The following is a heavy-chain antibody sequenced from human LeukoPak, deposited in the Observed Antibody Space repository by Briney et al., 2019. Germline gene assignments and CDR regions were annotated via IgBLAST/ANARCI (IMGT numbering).Heavy chain of an antibody. CDR2: IYTSGST. V-gene: IGHV4-61*02. CDR1: GGSISSGSYY. Sequence: SETLSLTCTVSGGSISSGSYYWSWIRQPAGKGLEWIGRIYTSGSTNYNPSLKSRVTISVDTSKNQSSLKLSSVTAADTAVYYCARERVGILTGFDYWGQGTLVTVSS. CDR3: ARERVGILTGFDY. D-gene: IGHD3-9*01. J-gene: IGHJ4*02.